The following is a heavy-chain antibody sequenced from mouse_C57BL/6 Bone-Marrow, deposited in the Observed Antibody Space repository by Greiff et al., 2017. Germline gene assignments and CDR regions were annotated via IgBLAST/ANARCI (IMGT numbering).Heavy chain of an antibody. Sequence: EVQGVESGGGLVKPGGSLKLSCAASGFTFSSYAMSWVRQTPEKRLEWVATISDGGSYTYYPDNVKGRFTNSRDNAKNNLYLQMSHLKSEDTAMYYGARVLRRVYYAMDYWGQGTSVTVSS. J-gene: IGHJ4*01. CDR2: ISDGGSYT. V-gene: IGHV5-4*01. CDR1: GFTFSSYA. D-gene: IGHD1-1*01. CDR3: ARVLRRVYYAMDY.